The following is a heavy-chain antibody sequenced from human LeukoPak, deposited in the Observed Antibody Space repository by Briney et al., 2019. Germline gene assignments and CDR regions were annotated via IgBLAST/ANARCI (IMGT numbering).Heavy chain of an antibody. V-gene: IGHV1-46*01. D-gene: IGHD4-17*01. Sequence: ASVKVSCKASGYTFTNHYIYCVRQAVGQGLEWVGIINPSDGSTTYAQKFQGRVIMTRDMSTSTVYMELSSLRSEDTAVYFCARYGHSPFFDYWGQGTLVIVSS. CDR1: GYTFTNHY. CDR3: ARYGHSPFFDY. J-gene: IGHJ4*02. CDR2: INPSDGST.